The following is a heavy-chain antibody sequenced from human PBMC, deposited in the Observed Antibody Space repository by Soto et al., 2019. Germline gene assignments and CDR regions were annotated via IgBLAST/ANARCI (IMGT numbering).Heavy chain of an antibody. J-gene: IGHJ4*02. V-gene: IGHV3-33*01. Sequence: QVQLAESGGGVIQPGRSLTLSCTESGFIFSNYAMHWVRQAPGKGLEWVAALWYDGSSKYYADSVKGRFTISRDNSKNTLSLQMTSLRAEDTAVYYCARDLSGPLDYWGQGNLVTVSS. D-gene: IGHD3-16*02. CDR2: LWYDGSSK. CDR3: ARDLSGPLDY. CDR1: GFIFSNYA.